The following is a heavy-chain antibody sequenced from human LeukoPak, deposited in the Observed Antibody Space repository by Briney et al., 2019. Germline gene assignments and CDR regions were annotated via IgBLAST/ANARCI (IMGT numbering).Heavy chain of an antibody. CDR3: LQYDSGST. V-gene: IGHV3-7*01. D-gene: IGHD3-10*01. J-gene: IGHJ5*02. CDR1: GFTFSDSW. CDR2: IKKDGSDK. Sequence: PGGSLRLSCAASGFTFSDSWMSWVRQAPGKGLEWVANIKKDGSDKYYVDSVKGRFTVSRDNAKNSLYLQMNSQTAEDTAVYYCLQYDSGSTWGQGTLVTVSS.